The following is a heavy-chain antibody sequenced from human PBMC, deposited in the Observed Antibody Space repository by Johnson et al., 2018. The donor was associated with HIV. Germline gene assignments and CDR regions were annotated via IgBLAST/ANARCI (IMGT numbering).Heavy chain of an antibody. D-gene: IGHD4-17*01. J-gene: IGHJ3*02. V-gene: IGHV3-23*04. CDR2: ISGSGGST. CDR1: GFTFSSYA. CDR3: ARDTFAGAYGDWPDAFDI. Sequence: VQLVESGGGLIQPGGSLRLSCAASGFTFSSYAMSWVRQAPGKGLEWVSAISGSGGSTYYADSVQGRFTISRDNSKNTLFLEMNSLRAEDTAVYYCARDTFAGAYGDWPDAFDIWGQGTMVTVSS.